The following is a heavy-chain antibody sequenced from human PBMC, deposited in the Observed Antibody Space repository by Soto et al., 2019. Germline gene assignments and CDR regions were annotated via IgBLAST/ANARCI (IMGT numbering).Heavy chain of an antibody. CDR1: GYSFTSYW. V-gene: IGHV5-51*01. D-gene: IGHD3-22*01. Sequence: GESLKISCKGSGYSFTSYWIGWVRQMPGKGLEWMGIIYPGDSDTRYSPSFQGQVTISADKSISTAYLQWSSLKASDTAMYYCASQNYYDCNGYYYDAFDIWGQGTMVPVSS. J-gene: IGHJ3*02. CDR2: IYPGDSDT. CDR3: ASQNYYDCNGYYYDAFDI.